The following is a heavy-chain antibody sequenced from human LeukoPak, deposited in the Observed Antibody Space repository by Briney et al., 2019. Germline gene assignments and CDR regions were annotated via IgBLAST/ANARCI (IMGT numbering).Heavy chain of an antibody. J-gene: IGHJ6*04. D-gene: IGHD3-3*02. V-gene: IGHV3-15*01. Sequence: KPGGSLRLSCVGSGFTICTAWMSWVRQAPGKGLEWLGHIKSEGEGATTDYAAPAKGRFAISRDDSKNMIYLQMSSLKIDDTAIYYCIAHFPYFYGFDVWGKGTTVTVSS. CDR2: IKSEGEGATT. CDR3: IAHFPYFYGFDV. CDR1: GFTICTAW.